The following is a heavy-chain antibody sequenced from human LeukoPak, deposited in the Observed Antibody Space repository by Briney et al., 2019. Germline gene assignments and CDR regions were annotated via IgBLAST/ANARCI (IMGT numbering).Heavy chain of an antibody. J-gene: IGHJ4*02. Sequence: ASVKVSCEASGYTFTSYYVQWVRQAPGQGPEWMGQINPSGGSTSYAQNFQGRVTMTRDTSTSTVYMELSSLRSEDTAVYYCARRSRDGYNRFDCWGQGTLVTVSS. D-gene: IGHD5-24*01. CDR3: ARRSRDGYNRFDC. CDR2: INPSGGST. CDR1: GYTFTSYY. V-gene: IGHV1-46*01.